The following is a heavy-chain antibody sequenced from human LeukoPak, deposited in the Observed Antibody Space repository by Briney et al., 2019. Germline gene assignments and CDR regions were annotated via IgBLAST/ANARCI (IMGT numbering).Heavy chain of an antibody. V-gene: IGHV4-39*07. CDR2: IYYSGST. D-gene: IGHD4-17*01. CDR3: ARRNGDYADFDY. Sequence: SETLSLTCTVSGGPISSSSYYWGWIRQPPGKGLEWIGSIYYSGSTYYNPSLKSRVTISVDTSKNQFSLKLSSVTAADTAVYYCARRNGDYADFDYWGQGTLVTVSS. J-gene: IGHJ4*02. CDR1: GGPISSSSYY.